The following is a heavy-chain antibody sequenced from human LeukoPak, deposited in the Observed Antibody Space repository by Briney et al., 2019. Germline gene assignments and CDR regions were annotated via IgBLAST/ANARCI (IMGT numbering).Heavy chain of an antibody. CDR1: GFTFSSYS. Sequence: PGGSLRLSCAASGFTFSSYSMTWVRQAPGKGLEWVSHISRSSSTIYYADSVKGRFTISRDNAKNSLYLQMNSLRAEDTAVYYCARDYGDYVFDYWGQGTLVTVSS. J-gene: IGHJ4*02. D-gene: IGHD4-17*01. V-gene: IGHV3-48*04. CDR2: ISRSSSTI. CDR3: ARDYGDYVFDY.